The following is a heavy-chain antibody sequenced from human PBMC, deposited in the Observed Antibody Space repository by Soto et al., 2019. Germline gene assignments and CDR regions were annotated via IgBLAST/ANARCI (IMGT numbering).Heavy chain of an antibody. CDR3: ARLVSVAGHYYYYGMDV. J-gene: IGHJ6*02. Sequence: GGALKIPWKGSGYSFKSYRMGWVRQMPGEGVGGMGINYSGESDTTYSPPFQDQLTISAEKSISTAYLQWSSLKASDTAMYYCARLVSVAGHYYYYGMDVWGQGTTVTVSS. CDR2: NYSGESDT. D-gene: IGHD3-16*01. CDR1: GYSFKSYR. V-gene: IGHV5-51*01.